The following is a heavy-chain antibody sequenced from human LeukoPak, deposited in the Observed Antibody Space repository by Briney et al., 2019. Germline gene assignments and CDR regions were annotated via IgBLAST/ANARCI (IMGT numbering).Heavy chain of an antibody. D-gene: IGHD3-10*01. J-gene: IGHJ5*02. CDR1: GFTFSTYW. V-gene: IGHV3-74*01. Sequence: GGSLRLSCAASGFTFSTYWMHWVRQGPGKGLVWVSRINADGSTTTYADSVKGRFTISRDNAKNTLYLQMNSLRAEDTAVYYCARVLLGSWDWFDPWGQGTLVTVSS. CDR3: ARVLLGSWDWFDP. CDR2: INADGSTT.